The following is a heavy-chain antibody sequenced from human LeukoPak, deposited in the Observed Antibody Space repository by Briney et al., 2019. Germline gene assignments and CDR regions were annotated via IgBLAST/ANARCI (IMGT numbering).Heavy chain of an antibody. CDR3: ARARISYGYGDAFDI. D-gene: IGHD5-18*01. CDR2: IRYDGSNK. J-gene: IGHJ3*02. CDR1: GFTLSTYG. V-gene: IGHV3-30*02. Sequence: PGGSLRLSCAASGFTLSTYGMHWVRQAPGKGLEWVAFIRYDGSNKYYADSVKGRFTISRDNSKNTLYLQMNSLRAEDTAVYYCARARISYGYGDAFDIWGQGTMVTVSS.